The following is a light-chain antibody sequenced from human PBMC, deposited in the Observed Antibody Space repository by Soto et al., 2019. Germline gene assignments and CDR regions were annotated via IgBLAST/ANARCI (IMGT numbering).Light chain of an antibody. V-gene: IGLV4-69*01. CDR3: QTWGTDSSVV. CDR1: GGHSNYA. J-gene: IGLJ2*01. Sequence: QPVLTQSPSASASLGASVKLACTLSGGHSNYAIAWHQLQPEKGPRYLMKLNDDGSHSKGDGIPDRFSGSSSGAERYLTISSLQSEDEADYYCQTWGTDSSVVFGGGTKVTVL. CDR2: LNDDGSH.